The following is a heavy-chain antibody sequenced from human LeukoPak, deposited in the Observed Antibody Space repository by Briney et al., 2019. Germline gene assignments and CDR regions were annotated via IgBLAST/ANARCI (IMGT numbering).Heavy chain of an antibody. CDR3: ASGYAGYDPHFDF. V-gene: IGHV1-69*04. D-gene: IGHD5-12*01. CDR1: GDTFSNYA. Sequence: SVKVSCKASGDTFSNYAFSWVRQAPGQGLEWMGRVIPIVNITDYAQKFQGRVTITADKSTSTAYMEMRGLRGEDTAVFYCASGYAGYDPHFDFWGQGTLVTVSS. J-gene: IGHJ4*02. CDR2: VIPIVNIT.